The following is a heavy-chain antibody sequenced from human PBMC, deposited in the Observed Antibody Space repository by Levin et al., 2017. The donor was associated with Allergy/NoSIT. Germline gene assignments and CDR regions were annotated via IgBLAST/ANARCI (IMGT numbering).Heavy chain of an antibody. V-gene: IGHV1-2*02. CDR2: INPNSGGT. D-gene: IGHD2-2*01. CDR3: ASAGGIVVPAAPYLPFDP. J-gene: IGHJ5*02. Sequence: ASVKVSCKASGYTFTGYYMHWVRQAPGQGLEWMGWINPNSGGTNYAQKFQGRVTMTRDTSISTAYMELSRLRSDDTAVYYCASAGGIVVPAAPYLPFDPWGQGTLVTVSS. CDR1: GYTFTGYY.